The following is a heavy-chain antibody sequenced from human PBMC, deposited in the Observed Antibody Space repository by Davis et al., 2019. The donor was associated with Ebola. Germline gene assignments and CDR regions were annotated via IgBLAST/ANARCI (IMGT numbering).Heavy chain of an antibody. CDR3: ARRGWELPPYYYYYGMDV. CDR2: INAGNGNT. V-gene: IGHV1-3*01. D-gene: IGHD1-26*01. CDR1: GYTFTSYA. J-gene: IGHJ6*02. Sequence: ASVKVSCKASGYTFTSYAMHWVRQAPGQRLEWMGWINAGNGNTKYSQKFQGRVTITRDTSASTAYMELSSLRSQDTAVYYCARRGWELPPYYYYYGMDVWGQGTTVTVSS.